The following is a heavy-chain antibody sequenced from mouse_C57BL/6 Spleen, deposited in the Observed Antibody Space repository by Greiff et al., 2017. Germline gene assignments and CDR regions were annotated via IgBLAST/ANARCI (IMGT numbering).Heavy chain of an antibody. Sequence: VQLQQSGAELVRPGASVKLSCTASGFNIKDYYMHWVKQRPEQGLEWIGRIDPEDGDTEYAPKFQGKATMTADTSSNTAYLQLSSLTSEDTAIYYYYSSYGNCSAMDYWGQGTSVTVSS. CDR1: GFNIKDYY. J-gene: IGHJ4*01. D-gene: IGHD2-1*01. V-gene: IGHV14-1*01. CDR2: IDPEDGDT. CDR3: YSSYGNCSAMDY.